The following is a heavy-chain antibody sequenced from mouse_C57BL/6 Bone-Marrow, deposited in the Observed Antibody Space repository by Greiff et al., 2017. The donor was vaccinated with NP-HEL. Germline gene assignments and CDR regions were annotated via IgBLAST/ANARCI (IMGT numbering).Heavy chain of an antibody. V-gene: IGHV5-15*01. CDR1: GFTFSDYG. CDR2: ISNLAYSI. CDR3: ARGGFPFAY. Sequence: EVQGVESGGGLVQPGGSLKLSCAASGFTFSDYGMAWVRQAPRKGPEWVAFISNLAYSIYYADTVTGRFTISRENAKNTLYLEMSSLRSEDTAMYYCARGGFPFAYWGQGTLVTVSA. J-gene: IGHJ3*01.